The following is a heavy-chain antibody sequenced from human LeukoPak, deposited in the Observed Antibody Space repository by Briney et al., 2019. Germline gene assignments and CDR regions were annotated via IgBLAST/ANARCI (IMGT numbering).Heavy chain of an antibody. CDR3: ARIRCGSGPVICYNH. D-gene: IGHD2-8*01. CDR2: VSPDGYS. Sequence: PSETLSLTCAVSGVSLTDYYWSWIRQSPGKGLEWIGEVSPDGYSKYNPSLKSRLSMSVDRSENQLSLRLSSVTAADTAIYYCARIRCGSGPVICYNHWAQGTLVTISS. V-gene: IGHV4-34*01. J-gene: IGHJ5*02. CDR1: GVSLTDYY.